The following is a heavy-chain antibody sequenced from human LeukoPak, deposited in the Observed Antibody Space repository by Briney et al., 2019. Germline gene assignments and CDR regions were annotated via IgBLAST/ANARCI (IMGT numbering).Heavy chain of an antibody. J-gene: IGHJ3*02. CDR1: GGTFSSYA. Sequence: ASVKVSCKASGGTFSSYAISWVRQAPGQGLEWMGRIIPILGIANYAQKFQGRVTITADKSTSTAYMELSSLRSEDTAVYYCARDSSPLNYYGSGSSSDAFDIWGQGTMVTVSS. D-gene: IGHD3-10*01. V-gene: IGHV1-69*04. CDR3: ARDSSPLNYYGSGSSSDAFDI. CDR2: IIPILGIA.